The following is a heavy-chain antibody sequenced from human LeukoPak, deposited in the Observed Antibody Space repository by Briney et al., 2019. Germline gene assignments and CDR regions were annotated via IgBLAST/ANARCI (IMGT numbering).Heavy chain of an antibody. CDR1: GFTFSSYA. CDR3: ATEYSSSPHY. J-gene: IGHJ4*02. CDR2: IYYSGTT. V-gene: IGHV4-59*12. D-gene: IGHD3-22*01. Sequence: PGGSLRLSCAASGFTFSSYAMHWVRQPPGKGLEWIASIYYSGTTYYNPSLKSRVTISVDTSKNQFSLKLNSVTAADTAVYYCATEYSSSPHYWGQGALVTVSS.